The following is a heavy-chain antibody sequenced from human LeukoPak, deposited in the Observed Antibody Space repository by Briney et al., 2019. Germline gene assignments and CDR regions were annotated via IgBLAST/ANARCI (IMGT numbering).Heavy chain of an antibody. V-gene: IGHV4-61*08. Sequence: SQTLSLTCTVSGGSISSGVYYWSWIRQPPGKGLEWIGYIYYSGSTNHNPSLKSRVTISVDTSKNQFSLKLGSVTAADTAVYYCARDRNYYDSSGYYMGRAFDIWGQGTMVTVSS. CDR2: IYYSGST. D-gene: IGHD3-22*01. CDR1: GGSISSGVYY. CDR3: ARDRNYYDSSGYYMGRAFDI. J-gene: IGHJ3*02.